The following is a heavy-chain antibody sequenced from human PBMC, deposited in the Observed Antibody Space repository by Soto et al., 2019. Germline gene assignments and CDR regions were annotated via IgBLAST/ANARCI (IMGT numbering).Heavy chain of an antibody. CDR1: GFTFSNAW. V-gene: IGHV3-15*07. CDR2: IKSKTDGGTT. CDR3: TTAYVREAYGMDV. J-gene: IGHJ6*02. Sequence: EVQLVESGGGLVQPGGSLRLSCAASGFTFSNAWMNWVRQAPGKRLERVGRIKSKTDGGTTDYAAPVKGRFTISRDDSKNTLYLQMNSLKTEDTAVYYCTTAYVREAYGMDVWGQGTTVTVSS. D-gene: IGHD2-8*01.